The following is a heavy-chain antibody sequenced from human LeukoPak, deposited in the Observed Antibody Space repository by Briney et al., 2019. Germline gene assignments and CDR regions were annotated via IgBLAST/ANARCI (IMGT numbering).Heavy chain of an antibody. CDR2: IVVGSGNT. D-gene: IGHD3-3*01. CDR1: VFTFTSSA. J-gene: IGHJ5*02. Sequence: SVKVSCKASVFTFTSSAMQWVRHARGQRLEWIGWIVVGSGNTNYAQKFQERVTITRDMSTSTAYMELSSLRSEDTAVYYCAAEGHARRGGYDFWSGYYTAGWFDPWGQGTLVTVSS. CDR3: AAEGHARRGGYDFWSGYYTAGWFDP. V-gene: IGHV1-58*02.